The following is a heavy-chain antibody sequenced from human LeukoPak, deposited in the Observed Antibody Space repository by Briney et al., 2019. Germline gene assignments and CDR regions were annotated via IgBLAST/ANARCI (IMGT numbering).Heavy chain of an antibody. D-gene: IGHD2-15*01. V-gene: IGHV5-51*01. CDR3: ARRQGCSSSSCPPDS. J-gene: IGHJ4*02. Sequence: GESLKISCRGSGYSFTTYWIGRVRQMPGKGLELMGVIYPGDSDTRYSPSFQGQVTMSADKSINTAYLQWSSLKASDTAMYYCARRQGCSSSSCPPDSWGQGTLVTVSS. CDR2: IYPGDSDT. CDR1: GYSFTTYW.